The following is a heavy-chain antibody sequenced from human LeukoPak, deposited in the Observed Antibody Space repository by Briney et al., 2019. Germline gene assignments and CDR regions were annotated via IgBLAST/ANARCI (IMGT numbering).Heavy chain of an antibody. D-gene: IGHD2-2*01. Sequence: SQTLSLTCAVSGGSISSGGYSWSWIRQPPGKGLEWIGYIYHSGSTYYNPSLKSRVTISVDRSKNQFSLKLSSVTAADTAVYYCARGGYQLLYHWGQGTLVTVSS. CDR1: GGSISSGGYS. V-gene: IGHV4-30-2*01. CDR2: IYHSGST. J-gene: IGHJ5*02. CDR3: ARGGYQLLYH.